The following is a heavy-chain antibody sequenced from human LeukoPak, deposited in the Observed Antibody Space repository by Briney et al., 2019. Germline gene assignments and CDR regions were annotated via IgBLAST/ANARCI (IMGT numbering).Heavy chain of an antibody. J-gene: IGHJ4*02. CDR2: IYPGDSDT. V-gene: IGHV5-51*01. D-gene: IGHD1-7*01. CDR3: ARHGTVAGTTTGVDY. CDR1: GYSFTSYW. Sequence: PGESLQISCKGSGYSFTSYWIGWVRQMPGKGLEWMGIIYPGDSDTTYSPSFQGQVIISADKSTNTAYLQWGSLKASDTAMYFCARHGTVAGTTTGVDYWGQGTLVTVSS.